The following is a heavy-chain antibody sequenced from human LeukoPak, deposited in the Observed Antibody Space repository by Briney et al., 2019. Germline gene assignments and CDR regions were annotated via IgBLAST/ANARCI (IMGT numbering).Heavy chain of an antibody. CDR2: IYSGGST. Sequence: GGSLRLSCAASGFTVSSNYMSWVRQAPGKGLEWVSVIYSGGSTYYADSVKGRFTISRDNSKNTLYLQMNSLRAEDTAVYYCASGSGSYRTPYYYMDVWGTGTTVAVSS. D-gene: IGHD3-10*01. J-gene: IGHJ6*03. V-gene: IGHV3-53*01. CDR3: ASGSGSYRTPYYYMDV. CDR1: GFTVSSNY.